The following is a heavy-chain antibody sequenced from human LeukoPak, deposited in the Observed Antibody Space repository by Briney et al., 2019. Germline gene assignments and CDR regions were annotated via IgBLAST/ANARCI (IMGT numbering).Heavy chain of an antibody. Sequence: SETLSLTCTVSGGSISSYYWSWIRQPAGKGLEWIGRIYISGSGSTNYNPSLKSRVTMSVDTSKNQFPLKLSSVTAADTAVYYCARERYSSSWYEFEDAFDIWGQGTMVTVSS. D-gene: IGHD6-13*01. J-gene: IGHJ3*02. CDR3: ARERYSSSWYEFEDAFDI. CDR2: IYISGSGST. V-gene: IGHV4-4*07. CDR1: GGSISSYY.